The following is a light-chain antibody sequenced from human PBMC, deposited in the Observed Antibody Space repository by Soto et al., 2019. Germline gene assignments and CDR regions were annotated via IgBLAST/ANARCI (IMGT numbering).Light chain of an antibody. V-gene: IGLV2-14*01. J-gene: IGLJ1*01. Sequence: QSALTQPASVSGSPGQSITISCTGTTRDVGDYNYVSWYQQHPGKAPKLMIFDVSNRPSGVSNRFSGSKSGNTASLTISGLQAEDEADYYCSSYTSTNTLYVFGTGTKLTVL. CDR2: DVS. CDR1: TRDVGDYNY. CDR3: SSYTSTNTLYV.